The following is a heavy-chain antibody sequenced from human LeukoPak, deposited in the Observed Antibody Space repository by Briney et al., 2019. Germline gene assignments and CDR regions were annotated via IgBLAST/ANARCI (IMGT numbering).Heavy chain of an antibody. D-gene: IGHD2-15*01. CDR1: GFTFSSYE. Sequence: GGSLRLSCAASGFTFSSYEMNWVRQAPGKGLVWVSRINSDGSDTIYADSVKGRFTISRDNDKSTVYLQMNSLKAEDTAVYYCARGGYHHGFDIWGQGTMVTVSS. CDR2: INSDGSDT. CDR3: ARGGYHHGFDI. J-gene: IGHJ3*02. V-gene: IGHV3-74*01.